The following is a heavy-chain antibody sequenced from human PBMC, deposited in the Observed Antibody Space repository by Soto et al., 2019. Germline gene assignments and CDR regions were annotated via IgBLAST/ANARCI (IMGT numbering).Heavy chain of an antibody. CDR2: IYYNGNT. CDR3: TRANWYSEY. Sequence: QVQLQESGPGLVKPSETLSLTCTVSGVSISNNYWCWIRQPPGKGLEWIGYIYYNGNTNYSPSLKSRVTMSVDTSRNQISLKLTTVTAADTAVYYCTRANWYSEYWGQGTLVTVSS. J-gene: IGHJ4*02. D-gene: IGHD7-27*01. CDR1: GVSISNNY. V-gene: IGHV4-59*01.